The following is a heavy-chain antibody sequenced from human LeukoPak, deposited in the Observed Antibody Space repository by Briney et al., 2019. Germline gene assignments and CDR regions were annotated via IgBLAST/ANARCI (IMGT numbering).Heavy chain of an antibody. Sequence: GGSLRLSCAASGFTFNSYWMSWVRQAPGKGLEWVASIKQDGSEKYYVDSVKGRFTISRDNAKNSLYLQMNSLRAEDTAVYYCATPLVNTAMVDFDYWGQGTLVTVSS. CDR2: IKQDGSEK. J-gene: IGHJ4*02. V-gene: IGHV3-7*01. CDR3: ATPLVNTAMVDFDY. CDR1: GFTFNSYW. D-gene: IGHD5-18*01.